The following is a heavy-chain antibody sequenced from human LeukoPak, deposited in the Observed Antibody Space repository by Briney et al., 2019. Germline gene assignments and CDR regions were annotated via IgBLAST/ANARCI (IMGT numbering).Heavy chain of an antibody. CDR1: GFTFSSYS. CDR2: ISSSSTYI. CDR3: ARDLGSTDTAMVF. Sequence: PGGSLRLSCAASGFTFSSYSMNWVRQAPGKGLEWVSSISSSSTYIYYADSVKGRFTISRDNAKNSLYLQMNSLRAEDTAVYYCARDLGSTDTAMVFWGQGTLVTVSS. D-gene: IGHD5-18*01. J-gene: IGHJ4*02. V-gene: IGHV3-21*01.